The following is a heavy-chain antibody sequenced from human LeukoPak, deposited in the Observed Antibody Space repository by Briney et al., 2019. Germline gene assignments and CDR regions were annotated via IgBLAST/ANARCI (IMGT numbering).Heavy chain of an antibody. J-gene: IGHJ4*02. CDR3: ARSGLLWFGESFDY. CDR2: ISGYNGNT. Sequence: ASVKVSCKASGYTFKGYGINWVRQAPGQGLEWMGWISGYNGNTNYAQKFQGRVTMTTDTSTNTAYMELRSLRSDDTAVYYCARSGLLWFGESFDYWGQGTLVTVSS. V-gene: IGHV1-18*01. CDR1: GYTFKGYG. D-gene: IGHD3-10*01.